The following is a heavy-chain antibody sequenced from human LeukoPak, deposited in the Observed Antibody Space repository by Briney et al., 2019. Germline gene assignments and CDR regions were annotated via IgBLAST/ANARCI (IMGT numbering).Heavy chain of an antibody. V-gene: IGHV3-23*01. CDR3: AKGGLTMIVVVMRY. Sequence: GGSLRLSCAASGFTFSSYAMSWVRQAPGKGLEWVSAISGSGGSTYYADSVKGRFTISRDNSKNTLYLQMNSRRAEDTAVNYCAKGGLTMIVVVMRYWGQGTLVTVSS. J-gene: IGHJ4*02. D-gene: IGHD3-22*01. CDR2: ISGSGGST. CDR1: GFTFSSYA.